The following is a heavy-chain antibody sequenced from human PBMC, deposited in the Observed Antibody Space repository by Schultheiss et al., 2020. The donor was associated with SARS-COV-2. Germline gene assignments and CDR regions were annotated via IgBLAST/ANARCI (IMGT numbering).Heavy chain of an antibody. V-gene: IGHV3-64*01. CDR3: ARDGCSGGSCRHDY. Sequence: GESLKISCAASGFTFSSYAMHWVRQAPGKGLEYVSAISSNGGSTYYANSVKGRFTISRDNSKNTLYLQMGSLRAEDMAVYYCARDGCSGGSCRHDYWGQGTLVTVSS. CDR2: ISSNGGST. D-gene: IGHD2-15*01. CDR1: GFTFSSYA. J-gene: IGHJ4*02.